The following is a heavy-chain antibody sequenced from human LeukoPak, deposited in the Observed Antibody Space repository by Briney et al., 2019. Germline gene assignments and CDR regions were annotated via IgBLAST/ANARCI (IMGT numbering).Heavy chain of an antibody. J-gene: IGHJ4*02. Sequence: GGSLRLSCAASGFTFSSYGMHWVRQAPGNGLEWVAVIWYDGSKKYYADSVKGRFTISRDNSKNTVYLQMNSLRAEDTAVYYCARVSPDIVAVTGTGAPDYWGQGTLVTVSS. CDR3: ARVSPDIVAVTGTGAPDY. CDR1: GFTFSSYG. V-gene: IGHV3-33*01. CDR2: IWYDGSKK. D-gene: IGHD2-21*02.